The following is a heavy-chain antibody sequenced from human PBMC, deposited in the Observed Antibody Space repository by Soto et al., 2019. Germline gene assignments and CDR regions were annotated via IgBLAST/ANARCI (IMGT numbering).Heavy chain of an antibody. J-gene: IGHJ4*02. V-gene: IGHV1-46*01. CDR3: ARDSAGRDEFESSGDFDY. Sequence: QVQLVQSVAEVKKPGASVKVCCKASGYFFASYSMNWVRQAPGQGLEWIGMINPSVGSTSYVERFQGRVTMTRDTSTSTGYMELSSLRSEDTAVYYCARDSAGRDEFESSGDFDYSAQRTLVTVSS. CDR2: INPSVGST. D-gene: IGHD3-22*01. CDR1: GYFFASYS.